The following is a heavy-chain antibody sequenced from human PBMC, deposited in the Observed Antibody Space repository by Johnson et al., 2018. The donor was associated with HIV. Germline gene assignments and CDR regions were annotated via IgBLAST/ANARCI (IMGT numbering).Heavy chain of an antibody. CDR2: ISYDESNK. V-gene: IGHV3-30*03. CDR3: AAPRESRIGYYRYAFDI. Sequence: QVQLVESGGGLIQPGGSLRLSCAASGFTFSNFGMHWVRQAPGKGLEWVAVISYDESNKYYADSVKGRFTISRDNSKNTLYLQMNSLRTEDTAVYYCAAPRESRIGYYRYAFDIWGQGTMVTVSS. D-gene: IGHD1-26*01. CDR1: GFTFSNFG. J-gene: IGHJ3*02.